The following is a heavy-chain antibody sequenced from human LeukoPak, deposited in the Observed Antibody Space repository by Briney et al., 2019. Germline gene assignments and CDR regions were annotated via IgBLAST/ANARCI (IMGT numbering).Heavy chain of an antibody. CDR3: ARNGTSGYFDY. CDR2: IYYSGST. J-gene: IGHJ4*02. V-gene: IGHV4-39*01. CDR1: GGSISSSNYY. D-gene: IGHD2-2*01. Sequence: SETLSLTCTVSGGSISSSNYYWGWIRQPPGKGLEWIGSIYYSGSTYYNPSLKSRVTISVDTSKNQFSLKLSSVTAADTAVYYCARNGTSGYFDYWGQGTLVTVSS.